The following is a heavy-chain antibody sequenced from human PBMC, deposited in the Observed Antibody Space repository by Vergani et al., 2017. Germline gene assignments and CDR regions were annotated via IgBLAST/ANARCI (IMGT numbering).Heavy chain of an antibody. Sequence: VQLVESGGGVVQPGRSLRLSCAASGFTFSSYWMSWVRQAPGKGLEGVANIKQDGSEKYYVDSVKGRFTISRDNAKNSLYLRRNSLIAEDTAVYYCARSYCSGGSCYSETFDYWGKGTLVTVSS. CDR3: ARSYCSGGSCYSETFDY. J-gene: IGHJ4*02. V-gene: IGHV3-7*03. CDR2: IKQDGSEK. D-gene: IGHD2-15*01. CDR1: GFTFSSYW.